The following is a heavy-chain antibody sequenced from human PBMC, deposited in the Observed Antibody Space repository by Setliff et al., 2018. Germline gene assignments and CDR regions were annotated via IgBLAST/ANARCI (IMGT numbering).Heavy chain of an antibody. CDR1: RGSIYSYF. D-gene: IGHD3-9*01. Sequence: SETLSLTCTVPRGSIYSYFWSWIRQPPGKGLEWLGYIYHNGNTNYNPSLTSRVTMSVDTSKSQFSLKLSSVTAADTAVYYCARVRDYEIDLWGQGTPVTVSS. CDR2: IYHNGNT. CDR3: ARVRDYEIDL. J-gene: IGHJ5*02. V-gene: IGHV4-59*01.